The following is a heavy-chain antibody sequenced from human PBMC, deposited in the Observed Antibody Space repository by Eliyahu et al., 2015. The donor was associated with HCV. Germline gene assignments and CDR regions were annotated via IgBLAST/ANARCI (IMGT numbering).Heavy chain of an antibody. Sequence: QVQLVQSGAEVKKPGASVKXSCKASGYTFTSYXINWVRQATGQGLEWMGWMNPNSGNTGXAQKFQGRVTMTRNTSISTAYMELSSLRSEDTAVYYCARTTPGSYDKTSDYWGQGTLVTVSS. J-gene: IGHJ4*02. D-gene: IGHD1-26*01. CDR3: ARTTPGSYDKTSDY. CDR1: GYTFTSYX. V-gene: IGHV1-8*01. CDR2: MNPNSGNT.